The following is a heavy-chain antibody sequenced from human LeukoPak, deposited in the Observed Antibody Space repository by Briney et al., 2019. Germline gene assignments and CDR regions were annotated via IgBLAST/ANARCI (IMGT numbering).Heavy chain of an antibody. J-gene: IGHJ3*02. CDR2: ISAYNGNT. CDR3: ARETGYCSSTSCRADVFDI. CDR1: GYTFTSYG. V-gene: IGHV1-18*01. Sequence: ASVKVSCKASGYTFTSYGISWVRQAPGQGLEWMGWISAYNGNTNYAQKFQGRVTMTRDTSTSTVYMELSSLTSEDTAVYYCARETGYCSSTSCRADVFDIWGQGTAVTVSA. D-gene: IGHD2-2*01.